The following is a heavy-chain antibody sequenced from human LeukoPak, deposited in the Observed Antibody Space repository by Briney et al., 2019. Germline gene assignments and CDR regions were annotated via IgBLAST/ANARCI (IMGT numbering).Heavy chain of an antibody. CDR3: ARDFMYNTLCTGC. CDR2: ISSSSSTI. V-gene: IGHV3-48*04. D-gene: IGHD1-14*01. CDR1: GFTFSNHG. Sequence: GGTLRLSCAAYGFTFSNHGMNWVRQAPGKGLEWVSYISSSSSTIYYADSVKGRFTISRDNAKSTLYLQMNSLRAEDTAVYYCARDFMYNTLCTGCWGQGTLVTVSS. J-gene: IGHJ4*02.